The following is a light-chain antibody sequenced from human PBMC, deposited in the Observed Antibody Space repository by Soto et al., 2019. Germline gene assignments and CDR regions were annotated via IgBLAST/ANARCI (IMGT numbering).Light chain of an antibody. CDR1: QYISFW. Sequence: DIQMTKSPSSVSASVGDRVTITCRASQYISFWLAWYQQKPGKAPNLLIYDGSTLHNGVPSRFSGSGSGTDFTLTISSLQPEDFATYYCQQASSFPPTFGGGTRVDIK. CDR3: QQASSFPPT. J-gene: IGKJ4*01. V-gene: IGKV1-12*01. CDR2: DGS.